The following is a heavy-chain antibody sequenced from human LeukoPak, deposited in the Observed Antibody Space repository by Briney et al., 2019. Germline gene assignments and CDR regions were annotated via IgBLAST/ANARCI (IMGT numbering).Heavy chain of an antibody. Sequence: SETLSLTCAVYGGSFSGYYWSWIRQPPGKGLEWIGEINHSGSTNYNPSLKSRVTISVDTSKNQFSLKLGSVTAADTAVYYCARDSSGWFRKGFDYWGQGTLVTVSS. CDR3: ARDSSGWFRKGFDY. CDR1: GGSFSGYY. J-gene: IGHJ4*02. D-gene: IGHD6-19*01. V-gene: IGHV4-34*01. CDR2: INHSGST.